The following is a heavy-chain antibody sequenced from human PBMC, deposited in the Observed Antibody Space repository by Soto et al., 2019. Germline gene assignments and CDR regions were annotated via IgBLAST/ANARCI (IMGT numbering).Heavy chain of an antibody. CDR2: IIPILGIA. Sequence: ASVKVSCKASGGTFSSYTISWVRQAPGQGLEWMGRIIPILGIANYAQKFQGRVTITADKSTSTAYMELSSLRSEDTAVYYCARSTPPTYSSSWYYFDYWGQGTLVTVSS. J-gene: IGHJ4*02. V-gene: IGHV1-69*02. D-gene: IGHD6-13*01. CDR3: ARSTPPTYSSSWYYFDY. CDR1: GGTFSSYT.